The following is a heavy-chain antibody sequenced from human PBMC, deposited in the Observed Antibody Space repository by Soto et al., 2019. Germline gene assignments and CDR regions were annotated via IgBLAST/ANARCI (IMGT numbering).Heavy chain of an antibody. CDR1: GFTFSRYA. CDR2: RSRDGTNK. Sequence: GGSLRLSCAASGFTFSRYAIHWVRQAPGKGLEWVAVRSRDGTNKYYVDSVKGRFTISRDNSRNTLYLQMNSLRHEDAAVYYCARSRSGAVADSFDFWGQGTLVTVSS. V-gene: IGHV3-30*04. J-gene: IGHJ4*02. D-gene: IGHD3-10*01. CDR3: ARSRSGAVADSFDF.